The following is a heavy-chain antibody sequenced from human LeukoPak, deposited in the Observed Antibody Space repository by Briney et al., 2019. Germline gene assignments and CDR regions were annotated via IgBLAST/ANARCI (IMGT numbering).Heavy chain of an antibody. D-gene: IGHD3-16*01. CDR2: ISGSGGST. V-gene: IGHV3-23*01. J-gene: IGHJ2*01. CDR3: ANGGLWYFDL. Sequence: PGGSLRLSCAASGFTFSSYAMSWVRQAPGKGLEWVSAISGSGGSTHYADSVKGRFTISRDNSKNTLYLQMNSLRAEDTAVYYCANGGLWYFDLWGRGTLVTVSS. CDR1: GFTFSSYA.